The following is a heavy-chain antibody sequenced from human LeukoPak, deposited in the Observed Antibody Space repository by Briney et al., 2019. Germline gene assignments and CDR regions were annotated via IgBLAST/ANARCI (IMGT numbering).Heavy chain of an antibody. J-gene: IGHJ4*02. V-gene: IGHV3-48*03. Sequence: GGSPRLSCAASGFTFSSYEMNWVRQAPGKGLEWVSYISSSGSTIYYADSVKGRFTISRDNAKNTLYLQMNSLRAEDTAVYYCARDSSSLQAVDYWGQGTLVTVSS. D-gene: IGHD4-11*01. CDR1: GFTFSSYE. CDR3: ARDSSSLQAVDY. CDR2: ISSSGSTI.